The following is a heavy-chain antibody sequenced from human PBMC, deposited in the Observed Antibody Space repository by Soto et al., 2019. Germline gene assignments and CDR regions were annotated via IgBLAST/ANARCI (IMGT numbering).Heavy chain of an antibody. D-gene: IGHD6-6*01. J-gene: IGHJ6*02. V-gene: IGHV1-18*04. CDR2: ISAYNGNT. CDR1: GYTFTSYG. Sequence: ASVKVSCKASGYTFTSYGISWVRQAPGQGLEWMGWISAYNGNTNYAQKLQGRVTMTTDTSTSTAYMELRSLRSDDTAVYYCAREIGGARGYYYYGMDVWGQGATVTVSS. CDR3: AREIGGARGYYYYGMDV.